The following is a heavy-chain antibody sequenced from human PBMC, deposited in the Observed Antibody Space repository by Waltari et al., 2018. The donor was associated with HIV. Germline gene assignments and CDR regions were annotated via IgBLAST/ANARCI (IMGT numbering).Heavy chain of an antibody. CDR2: MNPHRGTT. J-gene: IGHJ4*02. Sequence: QVQLEQSGAEVKKPGASVKVSCKASGYTFTSYDILWVRQATGQGLEWMGWMNPHRGTTAYAQKFQGRVTMTRNTSITTAYMELSSLRSEDTAVYYCARVRRPSGSYYLSYWGQGTLVTVSS. CDR3: ARVRRPSGSYYLSY. V-gene: IGHV1-8*01. D-gene: IGHD1-26*01. CDR1: GYTFTSYD.